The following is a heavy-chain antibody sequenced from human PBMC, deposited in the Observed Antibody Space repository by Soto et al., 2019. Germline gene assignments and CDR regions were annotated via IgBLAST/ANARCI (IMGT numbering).Heavy chain of an antibody. CDR3: ARHNGLHIVVVPAAIHFDY. CDR1: GGSISSSSYY. D-gene: IGHD2-2*02. Sequence: QLQLQESGPGLVKPSETLSHTCTVSGGSISSSSYYWGWIRQPPGKGLECIGSIYYSGSTYYNPFLKSRVTISVETSKNQFSLKLSSVTAADTAVYYCARHNGLHIVVVPAAIHFDYWGQGTLVTVSS. CDR2: IYYSGST. V-gene: IGHV4-39*01. J-gene: IGHJ4*02.